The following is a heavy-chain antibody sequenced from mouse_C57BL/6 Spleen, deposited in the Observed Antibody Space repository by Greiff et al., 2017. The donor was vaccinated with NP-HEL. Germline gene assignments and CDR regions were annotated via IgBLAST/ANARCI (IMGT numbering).Heavy chain of an antibody. J-gene: IGHJ2*01. V-gene: IGHV1-82*01. CDR3: ARSPHYYGSSPFDY. CDR2: IYPGDGDT. D-gene: IGHD1-1*01. Sequence: VQLKESGPELVKPGASVKISCKASGYAFSSSWMNWVKQRPGKGLEWIGRIYPGDGDTNYNGKFKGKATLTADKSSSTAYMQLSSLTSEDSAVYFCARSPHYYGSSPFDYWGQGTTLTVSS. CDR1: GYAFSSSW.